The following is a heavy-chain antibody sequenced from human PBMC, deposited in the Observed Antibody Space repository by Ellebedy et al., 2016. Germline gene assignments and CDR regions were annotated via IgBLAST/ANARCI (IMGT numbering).Heavy chain of an antibody. CDR1: GGSISSSSYY. CDR2: IYYSGST. Sequence: SETLSLTXTVSGGSISSSSYYWGWIRQPPGKGLEWIGSIYYSGSTYYNPSLKSRVTISVDTSKNQFSLKLSSVTAADTAVYYCARGTVVTPYWYFDLWGRGTLVTVSS. J-gene: IGHJ2*01. D-gene: IGHD4-23*01. CDR3: ARGTVVTPYWYFDL. V-gene: IGHV4-39*01.